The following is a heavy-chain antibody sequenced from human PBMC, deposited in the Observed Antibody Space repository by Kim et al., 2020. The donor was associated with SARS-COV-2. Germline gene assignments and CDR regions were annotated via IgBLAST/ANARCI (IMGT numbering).Heavy chain of an antibody. CDR2: MNPNSGNT. V-gene: IGHV1-8*01. CDR3: ARGGRSYDILTGYPMVDYYYMDV. Sequence: ASVKVSCKASGYTFTSYDINWVRQATGQGLEWMGWMNPNSGNTGYAQKFQGRVTMTRNTSISTAYMELSSLRSEDTAVYYCARGGRSYDILTGYPMVDYYYMDVWGKGTTVTVSS. CDR1: GYTFTSYD. D-gene: IGHD3-9*01. J-gene: IGHJ6*03.